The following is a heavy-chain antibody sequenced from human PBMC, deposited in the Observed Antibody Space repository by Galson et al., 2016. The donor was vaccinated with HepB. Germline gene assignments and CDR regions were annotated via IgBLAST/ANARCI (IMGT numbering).Heavy chain of an antibody. CDR2: ISFDGSYK. V-gene: IGHV3-30*04. J-gene: IGHJ4*02. CDR3: ARDQWRLGDLSPNHSFDY. D-gene: IGHD3-16*02. Sequence: SLRLSCAASGFTFSSSTLHWVRQAPGKGLEWVALISFDGSYKYYADSVKGRYTISRDNSKNTLFLQMNSLRPEDTAVYYCARDQWRLGDLSPNHSFDYWGQGTLVTVSP. CDR1: GFTFSSST.